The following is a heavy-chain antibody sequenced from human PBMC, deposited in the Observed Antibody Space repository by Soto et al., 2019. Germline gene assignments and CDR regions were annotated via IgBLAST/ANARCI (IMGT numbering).Heavy chain of an antibody. V-gene: IGHV3-23*01. D-gene: IGHD3-9*01. Sequence: GGSLRLSCAASGFTIGTYAMSWVRQAPGKGLEWVSAISATGVSTYYADSVRGRFTISGDNSKTTLYLQMNSLRAEDTALYYYTTDLTDILPWDVWGQGTTVTVS. J-gene: IGHJ6*02. CDR1: GFTIGTYA. CDR2: ISATGVST. CDR3: TTDLTDILPWDV.